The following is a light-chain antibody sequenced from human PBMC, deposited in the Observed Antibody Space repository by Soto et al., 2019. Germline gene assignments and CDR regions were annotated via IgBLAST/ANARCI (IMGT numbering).Light chain of an antibody. V-gene: IGKV3-20*01. J-gene: IGKJ5*01. CDR3: QQYGTSPRT. Sequence: EIVLTQSPGTLSLSPGERATLSCRASQSIGSNYLAWYQQKPGQAPRLLISGASRRATGIPDRFSGSGSGTDFTLTIGRLEPEDFVLYYCQQYGTSPRTFGQGTRLEIK. CDR1: QSIGSNY. CDR2: GAS.